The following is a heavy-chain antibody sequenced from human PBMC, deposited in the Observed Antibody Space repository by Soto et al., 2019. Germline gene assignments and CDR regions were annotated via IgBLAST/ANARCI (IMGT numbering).Heavy chain of an antibody. D-gene: IGHD6-19*01. Sequence: SETLSLTCAVYGGSISSGGYSWSWIRQPPGKGLNYIGYIYHSGSTYYNPSLKSRVTISVDRSKNQFSLKLSSVTAADTAVYYCARVRSGWGIDYWGQGTLVTVSS. J-gene: IGHJ4*02. CDR2: IYHSGST. V-gene: IGHV4-30-2*01. CDR3: ARVRSGWGIDY. CDR1: GGSISSGGYS.